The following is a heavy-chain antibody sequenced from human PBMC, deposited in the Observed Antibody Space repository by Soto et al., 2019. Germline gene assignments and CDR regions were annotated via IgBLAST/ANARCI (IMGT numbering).Heavy chain of an antibody. Sequence: QVQLVESGGGVVQPGRSLRLSCAASGFTFSSYGMHWVRQAPGKGLEWVAVISYDGSNKYYADSVKGRFTISRDNSKNTLYLQMNSLRAEDTAVYYCAKGDHIVVVTAPGDYYYGMDVWGQGTTVTVSS. J-gene: IGHJ6*02. CDR3: AKGDHIVVVTAPGDYYYGMDV. V-gene: IGHV3-30*18. CDR1: GFTFSSYG. D-gene: IGHD2-21*02. CDR2: ISYDGSNK.